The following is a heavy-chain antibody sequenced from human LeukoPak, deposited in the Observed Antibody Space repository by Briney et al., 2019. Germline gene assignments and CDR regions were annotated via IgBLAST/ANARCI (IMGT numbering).Heavy chain of an antibody. CDR1: GGSISSGGYY. J-gene: IGHJ5*02. Sequence: SQTLSLTCTVSGGSISSGGYYWSWIRQPPGKGLEWIGYIYHSGSTYYNPSLKSRVTISVDRSKNQFSLKLSSVTAADTAVYYCARELARGSANWFDPWGQGTLVTVSS. CDR3: ARELARGSANWFDP. V-gene: IGHV4-30-2*01. CDR2: IYHSGST. D-gene: IGHD3-10*01.